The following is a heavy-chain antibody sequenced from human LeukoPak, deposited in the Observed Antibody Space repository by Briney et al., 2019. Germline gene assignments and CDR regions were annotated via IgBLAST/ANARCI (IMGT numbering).Heavy chain of an antibody. V-gene: IGHV1-2*02. CDR1: GYTFTGYY. D-gene: IGHD4-17*01. CDR2: INPNSGGT. CDR3: ARTSGTVTTSSWYFDL. Sequence: ASVKVSCKASGYTFTGYYMHWVRQAPGQGLEWMGWINPNSGGTNYAQKFQGRVIMTRDTSISTAYMELSRLRSDDTAAYYCARTSGTVTTSSWYFDLWGRGTLVTVSS. J-gene: IGHJ2*01.